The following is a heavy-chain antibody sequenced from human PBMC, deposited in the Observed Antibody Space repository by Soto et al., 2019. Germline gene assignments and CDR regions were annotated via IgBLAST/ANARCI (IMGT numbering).Heavy chain of an antibody. J-gene: IGHJ6*02. V-gene: IGHV4-31*03. CDR1: GGSISSGGYY. CDR3: ARYDDYYYYGMDV. CDR2: IYYSGST. Sequence: QVQLQESGPGLVKPSQTLSLTCTVSGGSISSGGYYWSWIRPHPGKGLEWIGYIYYSGSTYYNPSLKSRVTISVDTSKNQFSLKLSSVTAADTAVYYCARYDDYYYYGMDVWGQGTTVTVSS. D-gene: IGHD2-8*01.